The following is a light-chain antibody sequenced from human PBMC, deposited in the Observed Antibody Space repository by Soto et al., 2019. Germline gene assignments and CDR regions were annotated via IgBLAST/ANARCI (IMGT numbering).Light chain of an antibody. CDR1: QSISFF. CDR2: AAS. J-gene: IGKJ1*01. V-gene: IGKV1-6*01. Sequence: RLTQSPSSLSAYVGDRVTITCRANQSISFFLSWYQQRPGRAPKLLIYAASSLQSGVPSRFSGSGSGTYFTLTISSLQPEDFATYYCLQDYNYPRTFGQGTKVDIK. CDR3: LQDYNYPRT.